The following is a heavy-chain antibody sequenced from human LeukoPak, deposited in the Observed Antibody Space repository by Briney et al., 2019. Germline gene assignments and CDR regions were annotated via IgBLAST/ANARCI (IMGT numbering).Heavy chain of an antibody. Sequence: AGGSLRLSCAASGFTFSSYAMSRVRQAPGKGLEWVSGISTSGGSTSYADSVKGRFTISRDNPRNTLYMQMNSLRAEDTALYYCAIMHPYYDGSGYWVQWGQGTLVTVSS. CDR3: AIMHPYYDGSGYWVQ. CDR1: GFTFSSYA. V-gene: IGHV3-23*01. CDR2: ISTSGGST. D-gene: IGHD3-22*01. J-gene: IGHJ4*02.